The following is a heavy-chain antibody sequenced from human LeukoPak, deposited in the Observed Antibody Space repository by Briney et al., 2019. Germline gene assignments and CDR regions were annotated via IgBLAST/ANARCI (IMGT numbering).Heavy chain of an antibody. D-gene: IGHD3-3*01. J-gene: IGHJ6*02. CDR3: ARGPTLRFPTYYYYGMDV. CDR2: INHSGST. CDR1: GGSFSGYY. V-gene: IGHV4-34*01. Sequence: SETLSLTCAVYGGSFSGYYWSWIRQPPGKGLEWIGEINHSGSTNYNPSLKSRVTISVDTSKNQFSLKLSSVTAADTAVYYCARGPTLRFPTYYYYGMDVWGQGTTVTVSS.